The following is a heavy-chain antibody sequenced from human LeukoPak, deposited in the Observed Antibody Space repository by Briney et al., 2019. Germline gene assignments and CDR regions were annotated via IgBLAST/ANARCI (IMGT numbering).Heavy chain of an antibody. CDR1: GGSIRSYY. J-gene: IGHJ4*02. D-gene: IGHD3-22*01. CDR2: IYYTGTT. Sequence: SETLSLTCTVSGGSIRSYYWSWVRQPPGKGLEWVGYIYYTGTTNYNPSLKSQVTMSLNTSNNQFSLELTSATAADTAVYYFVADSSGYYYVGHFDYWSQGTLVTVSS. V-gene: IGHV4-59*01. CDR3: VADSSGYYYVGHFDY.